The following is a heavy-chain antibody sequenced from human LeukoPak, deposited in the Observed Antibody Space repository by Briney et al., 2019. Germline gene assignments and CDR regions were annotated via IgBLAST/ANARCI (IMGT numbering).Heavy chain of an antibody. CDR1: GYFISSGYY. CDR3: ARVAASGTALDAFDN. D-gene: IGHD6-13*01. Sequence: PSETLSLTCAVSGYFISSGYYWGWIRPPPGKGLEWIGSIYHSGSTYFNPSLKSRVTTSVDTSKNQFSLTLSSVTAADTAVYFCARVAASGTALDAFDNWGQGTMVTVSS. CDR2: IYHSGST. V-gene: IGHV4-38-2*01. J-gene: IGHJ3*02.